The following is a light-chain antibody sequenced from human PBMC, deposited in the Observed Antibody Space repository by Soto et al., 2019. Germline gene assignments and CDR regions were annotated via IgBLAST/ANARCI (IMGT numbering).Light chain of an antibody. J-gene: IGKJ4*01. Sequence: DIVMTQSPDSLTVSLGERATINCKSSQSILSSSNNKNYLVWYQQKPGQPPKVLMNFASTREAGVPDRVSGSGSGADFTLPVTSLQAEDVAVSYCQQYSSTPPPFGGGAKWAIK. V-gene: IGKV4-1*01. CDR1: QSILSSSNNKNY. CDR2: FAS. CDR3: QQYSSTPPP.